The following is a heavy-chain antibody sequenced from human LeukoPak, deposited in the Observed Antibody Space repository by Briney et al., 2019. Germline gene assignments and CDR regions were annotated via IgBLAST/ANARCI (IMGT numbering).Heavy chain of an antibody. Sequence: PSASVKVSCKASGYTFTDYYIHWVRQAPGQGLEWMGWIHPPSGGTNYAEKLQGRVTMTRDTSISTAYMELTRLTSDDAGVYYCVRDPGWLQVDYWGQGTLLTVSS. V-gene: IGHV1-2*02. CDR1: GYTFTDYY. CDR2: IHPPSGGT. D-gene: IGHD5-24*01. CDR3: VRDPGWLQVDY. J-gene: IGHJ4*02.